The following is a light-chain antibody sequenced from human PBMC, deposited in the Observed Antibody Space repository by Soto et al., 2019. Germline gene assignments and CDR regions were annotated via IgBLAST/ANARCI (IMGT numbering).Light chain of an antibody. CDR2: DAT. Sequence: DMQMTESPSILAAAVGDSVTMACRASQTIDSWVAWYQQKPGKAPKLLVYDATSLESGVSSRFSVSGYGTDFTLSINNLQPDDFATYYCQQYTRLITFGQGTRLEIK. CDR1: QTIDSW. J-gene: IGKJ5*01. CDR3: QQYTRLIT. V-gene: IGKV1-5*01.